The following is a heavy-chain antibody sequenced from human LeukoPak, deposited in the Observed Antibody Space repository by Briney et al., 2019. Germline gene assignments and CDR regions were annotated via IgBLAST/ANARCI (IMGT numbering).Heavy chain of an antibody. V-gene: IGHV3-30-3*01. CDR1: GFTFSSYA. CDR3: AREGPGPGFDY. Sequence: GRSLRLSCAASGFTFSSYAMHWVRQAPGKGLEWVAVISYDGSNKYYADSVKGRFTISRDNAKNSLYLQMNSLRAEDTAVYYCAREGPGPGFDYWGQGTLVTVSS. J-gene: IGHJ4*02. CDR2: ISYDGSNK.